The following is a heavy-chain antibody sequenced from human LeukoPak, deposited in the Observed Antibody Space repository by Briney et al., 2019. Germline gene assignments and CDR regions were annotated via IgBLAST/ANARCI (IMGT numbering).Heavy chain of an antibody. V-gene: IGHV4-59*01. Sequence: SGPTLVNPSETLSPTCTVSGGSISGYYWSWIRQPPGKGLEWIGYISYSGSTNYNPSLKSRVTISVDTSKNQLSLKLNSVTAADTAVYYCARYIWGSYPTFEDYWGQGSLVTVSS. CDR2: ISYSGST. CDR1: GGSISGYY. D-gene: IGHD3-16*02. J-gene: IGHJ4*02. CDR3: ARYIWGSYPTFEDY.